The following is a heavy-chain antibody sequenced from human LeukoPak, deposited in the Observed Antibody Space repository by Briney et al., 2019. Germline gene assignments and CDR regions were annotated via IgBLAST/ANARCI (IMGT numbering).Heavy chain of an antibody. J-gene: IGHJ5*02. V-gene: IGHV7-4-1*02. CDR1: GYTFTSYA. D-gene: IGHD3-10*01. CDR3: ARKLWCITVVRGSLTFDP. Sequence: PRASVKVSCKASGYTFTSYAMNWVRQAPGQGLEWIGWIKTNTGNPTYAYHFTGRFVFSLDTSVSTAYLQISSLMAEANAVYYCARKLWCITVVRGSLTFDPWGQGTLVTVSS. CDR2: IKTNTGNP.